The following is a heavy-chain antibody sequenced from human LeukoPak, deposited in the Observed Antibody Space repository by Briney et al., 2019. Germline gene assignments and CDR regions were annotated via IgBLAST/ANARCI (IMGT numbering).Heavy chain of an antibody. D-gene: IGHD3-10*01. CDR1: GFTFSSYG. CDR2: IWYDGSNK. V-gene: IGHV3-33*01. Sequence: GGSLRLSCAASGFTFSSYGMHWVRQAPGKGLEWVAVIWYDGSNKYYADSVKGRFTISRDNSKNTLYLQMNSLRAEDTAVYYCARGLTYYYAETPGDVWGQGTTVTVFS. J-gene: IGHJ6*02. CDR3: ARGLTYYYAETPGDV.